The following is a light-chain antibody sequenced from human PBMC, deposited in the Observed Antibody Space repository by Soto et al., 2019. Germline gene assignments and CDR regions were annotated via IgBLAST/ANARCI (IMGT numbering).Light chain of an antibody. CDR3: QKYNSDSLT. V-gene: IGKV1-27*01. J-gene: IGKJ4*01. CDR1: QGISDY. Sequence: DIQMTQSPSSLSASVGDRVTITCRASQGISDYLAWYQQKPGKVPKLLIRAASTLQLWVPSRFSGSGSGTDFTLTISSLQPEDVATYYCQKYNSDSLTFGGGTKVEIK. CDR2: AAS.